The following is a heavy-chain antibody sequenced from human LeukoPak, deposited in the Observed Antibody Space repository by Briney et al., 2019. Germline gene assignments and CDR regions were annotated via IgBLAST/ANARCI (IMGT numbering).Heavy chain of an antibody. CDR2: ISYDGSNK. CDR3: AREVDYYYYYGMDV. V-gene: IGHV3-30-3*01. D-gene: IGHD2-15*01. J-gene: IGHJ6*02. Sequence: GGSLRLSCAASGFTFSSYAMHWVRQAPGKGLEWVAVISYDGSNKYYADSVKGRFTISRDNSKNTLYLQMNSLRAEDTAVYYCAREVDYYYYYGMDVWGRGTTVTVSS. CDR1: GFTFSSYA.